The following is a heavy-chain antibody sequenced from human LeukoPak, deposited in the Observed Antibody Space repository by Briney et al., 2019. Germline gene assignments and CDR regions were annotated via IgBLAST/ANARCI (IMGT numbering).Heavy chain of an antibody. CDR3: ANEYFDY. CDR1: GFTFSSYA. Sequence: GGSLRLSCAASGFTFSSYAMNWVRQAPGKGLEWISSISGSGDNTYYADSVKGRFTISGDTSKNALYLQMNSLRVEDTAVYYCANEYFDYWGQGTLVTVSS. CDR2: ISGSGDNT. V-gene: IGHV3-23*01. J-gene: IGHJ4*02.